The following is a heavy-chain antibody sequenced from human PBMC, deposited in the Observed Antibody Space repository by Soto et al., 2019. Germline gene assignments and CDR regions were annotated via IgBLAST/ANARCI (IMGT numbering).Heavy chain of an antibody. CDR1: GYTFTNYW. CDR3: AASIFYYGMDV. Sequence: LGESLKISCNGFGYTFTNYWIGWVRQMPGKGPEWMGIIYPGDSDTKYNPSFQGQVTISADKSITTTYLQWSSLKASDTAIYYCAASIFYYGMDVWGQGTTVTVSS. V-gene: IGHV5-51*01. CDR2: IYPGDSDT. J-gene: IGHJ6*02.